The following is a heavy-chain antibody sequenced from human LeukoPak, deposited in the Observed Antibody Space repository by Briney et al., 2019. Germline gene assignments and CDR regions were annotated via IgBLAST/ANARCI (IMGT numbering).Heavy chain of an antibody. V-gene: IGHV1-8*03. J-gene: IGHJ4*02. CDR1: GYTFTSYD. CDR2: MNPNSGNT. CDR3: AIFVVYYDILV. Sequence: ASVKVSCKASGYTFTSYDINWVRQATGQGLEWMGWMNPNSGNTGYAQKFQGRVTITRNTSISTAYMELSSLRSEDTAVYYCAIFVVYYDILVWGQGTLVTVSS. D-gene: IGHD3-9*01.